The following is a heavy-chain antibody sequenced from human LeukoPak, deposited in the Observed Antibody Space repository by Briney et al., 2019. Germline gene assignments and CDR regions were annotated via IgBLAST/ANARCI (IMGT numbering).Heavy chain of an antibody. Sequence: GGSLRLSCAASGFTFSSYAMSWVRQAPGKGLEWVSGISGSGGSTYYADSVKGRFTISRDNSKNTLYLQMNSLRVEDTAVYYCAKATVRGVIGGFDYWGQGTLVTVSS. CDR2: ISGSGGST. J-gene: IGHJ4*02. D-gene: IGHD3-10*01. CDR3: AKATVRGVIGGFDY. CDR1: GFTFSSYA. V-gene: IGHV3-23*01.